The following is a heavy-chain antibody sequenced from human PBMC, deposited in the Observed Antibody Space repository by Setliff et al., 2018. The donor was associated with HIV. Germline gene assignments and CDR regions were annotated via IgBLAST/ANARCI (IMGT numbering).Heavy chain of an antibody. V-gene: IGHV3-30*07. Sequence: PGESLKISCVASGFTFRDFAMHWVRQAPGKGLEWVSVISYDGSRIVYADSVKGRFTISRDNAKNSLYLQMNSLRAEDTAVYYCARGSMTTVVTPGYWGQGTLVTVSS. CDR2: ISYDGSRI. J-gene: IGHJ4*02. D-gene: IGHD4-17*01. CDR1: GFTFRDFA. CDR3: ARGSMTTVVTPGY.